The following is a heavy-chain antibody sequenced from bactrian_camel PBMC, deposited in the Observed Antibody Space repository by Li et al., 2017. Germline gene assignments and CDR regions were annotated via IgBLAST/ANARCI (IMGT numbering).Heavy chain of an antibody. CDR3: AVYDAYAGRCSFREDYYDY. J-gene: IGHJ4*01. V-gene: IGHV3-3*01. Sequence: VQLVESGGGSVQAGGSLNLSCSVSGQTDRSRTMAWFRQAPGKEREGIASISRSSFRIQYSDSAKGRFTISQDNASKTVVLQMNSLKPEDTAAYHCAVYDAYAGRCSFREDYYDYWGPGTQVTVS. CDR2: ISRSSFRI. D-gene: IGHD2*01. CDR1: GQTDRSRT.